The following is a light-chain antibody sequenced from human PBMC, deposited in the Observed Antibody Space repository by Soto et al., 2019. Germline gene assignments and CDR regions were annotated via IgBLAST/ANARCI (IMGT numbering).Light chain of an antibody. CDR2: GAS. J-gene: IGKJ1*01. CDR1: QSVSSN. Sequence: EIVMTQSPATLSVSPGERATLSCRASQSVSSNLAWYQQKPGQAPRLLIYGASTRATGIPARFSGSGSGTEFTLTISSLQSEDFAVYYCQQYNNWPPFGQGNKVEIK. CDR3: QQYNNWPP. V-gene: IGKV3-15*01.